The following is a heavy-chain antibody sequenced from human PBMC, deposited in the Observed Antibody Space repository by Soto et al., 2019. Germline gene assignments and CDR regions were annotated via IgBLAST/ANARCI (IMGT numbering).Heavy chain of an antibody. CDR3: ARGSRYCSGGSCYSD. D-gene: IGHD2-15*01. J-gene: IGHJ4*02. CDR1: GGTFSSYA. V-gene: IGHV1-69*12. CDR2: IIPIFGTA. Sequence: QVQLVQSGAEVKKPGSSVKVSCKASGGTFSSYAISWVRQAPGQGLEWMGGIIPIFGTANYAQKFQGRVTIXXDXSXXTAYMELSSLRSEDTAVYYCARGSRYCSGGSCYSDWGQGTLVTVSS.